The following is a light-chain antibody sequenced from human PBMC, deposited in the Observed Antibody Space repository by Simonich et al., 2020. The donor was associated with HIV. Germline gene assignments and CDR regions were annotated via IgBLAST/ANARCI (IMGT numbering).Light chain of an antibody. V-gene: IGLV2-23*02. CDR3: CSYAGSSTWV. CDR1: SSDFGGYNY. Sequence: QSALTQPASVSGSPGQSITISCTGTSSDFGGYNYVSWYQYHPGKAPQLIIYDVSKRPSGVSIRFSGSKSGNTASLTISGLQAEDEADYYCCSYAGSSTWVFGGGTKLTVL. CDR2: DVS. J-gene: IGLJ2*01.